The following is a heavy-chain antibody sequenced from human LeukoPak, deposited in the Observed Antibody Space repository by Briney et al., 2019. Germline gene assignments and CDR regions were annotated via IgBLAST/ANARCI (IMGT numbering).Heavy chain of an antibody. D-gene: IGHD6-19*01. CDR1: GFTFSSYS. Sequence: GGSLRLSCAASGFTFSSYSMTWVRQAPGKGLEWVSSISSSSSYIYYADSVKGRFTISRDNAKDSLYLQMDSLRAEDTSVYYCASEIAVTYDYWGQGTLLTVSS. CDR3: ASEIAVTYDY. J-gene: IGHJ4*02. V-gene: IGHV3-21*01. CDR2: ISSSSSYI.